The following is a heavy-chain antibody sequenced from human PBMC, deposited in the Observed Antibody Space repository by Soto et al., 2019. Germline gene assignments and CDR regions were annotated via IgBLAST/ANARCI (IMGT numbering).Heavy chain of an antibody. CDR1: GGSISSGSYY. CDR2: IYYSGSF. Sequence: QVQLQESGPGLMKTSQTLSLTCKVSGGSISSGSYYWSWIGQHPGKGLEWIGYIYYSGSFYYNPSLKSRVTMSADMSKNQFSLKLSSVTAADTAVYYCERGSRWDSSSYCWFDPWGQGTLVTVS. D-gene: IGHD6-13*01. CDR3: ERGSRWDSSSYCWFDP. J-gene: IGHJ5*02. V-gene: IGHV4-31*03.